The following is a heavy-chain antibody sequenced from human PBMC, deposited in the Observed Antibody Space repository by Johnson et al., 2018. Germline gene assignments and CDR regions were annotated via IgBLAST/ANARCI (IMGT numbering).Heavy chain of an antibody. CDR2: TRDKANSDNT. Sequence: VRLGQAGGGLVQTGGSLRLSCAASGFILSDYYMDWVRQAPGKGLEWLGRTRDKANSDNTEYAASVKGRFTISRDDSKNSLYLQMNSLKSEDPAGYYCTRSGEERVGNYYGYYFESWGQGTLVTVSS. CDR1: GFILSDYY. V-gene: IGHV3-72*01. D-gene: IGHD3-22*01. CDR3: TRSGEERVGNYYGYYFES. J-gene: IGHJ4*02.